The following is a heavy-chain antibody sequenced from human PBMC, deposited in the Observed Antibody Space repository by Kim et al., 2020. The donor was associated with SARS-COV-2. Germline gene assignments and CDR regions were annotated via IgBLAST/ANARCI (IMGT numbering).Heavy chain of an antibody. CDR2: SGGGTT. V-gene: IGHV3-74*01. Sequence: SGGGTTDYADSVKGRFSISRDNAKKTMYLERIRLRVDDSGVYYCARDPLDYWGQGIRVTVSS. J-gene: IGHJ4*02. CDR3: ARDPLDY.